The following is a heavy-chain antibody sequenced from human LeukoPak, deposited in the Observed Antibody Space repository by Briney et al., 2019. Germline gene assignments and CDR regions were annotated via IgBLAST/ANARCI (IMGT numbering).Heavy chain of an antibody. Sequence: GGSLRLSCAASLVTVSINYMCSVRQAPGKGLEWVSVIYSGGTTYYADSVKGRFTISRDNSKNTLHLQVNSLRAEDTAVYYCGVDLYIYAQTAHWGQGTLVTVSS. D-gene: IGHD2-2*01. V-gene: IGHV3-66*01. J-gene: IGHJ4*02. CDR1: LVTVSINY. CDR3: GVDLYIYAQTAH. CDR2: IYSGGTT.